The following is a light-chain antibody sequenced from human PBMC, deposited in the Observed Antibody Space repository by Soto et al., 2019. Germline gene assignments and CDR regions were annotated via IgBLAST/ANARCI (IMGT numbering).Light chain of an antibody. J-gene: IGKJ5*01. V-gene: IGKV1-5*01. CDR1: QSISSW. Sequence: DLQMTQSPSTLSARVGDGVTITCRASQSISSWLAWYQQKPGKAPKLLIYDASSLESGVPSRFSGSGSGTEFTLTISSLQPEDFATYYCQQLNSYPITCGQGTRLEIK. CDR3: QQLNSYPIT. CDR2: DAS.